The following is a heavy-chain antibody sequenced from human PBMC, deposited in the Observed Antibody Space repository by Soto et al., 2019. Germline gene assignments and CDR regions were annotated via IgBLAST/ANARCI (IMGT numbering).Heavy chain of an antibody. CDR3: ARDRDSHYGLYYYYGIEV. CDR2: IIPIFGTA. Sequence: SVKVSCKASGGTFSSYAISWVREAPGQGLEWMGGIIPIFGTANYAQKFQGRVTITADESTSTAYMELSSLRSEDTAVYYCARDRDSHYGLYYYYGIEVWGQGSTVTVSS. CDR1: GGTFSSYA. D-gene: IGHD4-17*01. V-gene: IGHV1-69*13. J-gene: IGHJ6*02.